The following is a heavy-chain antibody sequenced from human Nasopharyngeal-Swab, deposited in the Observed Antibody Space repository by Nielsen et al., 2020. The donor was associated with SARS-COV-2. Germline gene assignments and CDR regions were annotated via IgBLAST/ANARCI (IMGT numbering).Heavy chain of an antibody. CDR3: ARDRRTGDHQSFPGLPDY. V-gene: IGHV4-39*02. D-gene: IGHD7-27*01. CDR1: GGSISSSSYY. Sequence: SETLSLTCTVSGGSISSSSYYWGWIRQPPGKGLEWIGSIYYSGSTYYNPSLKSRVTISVDTSKNQFSLKLSSVTAADTAVYYCARDRRTGDHQSFPGLPDYWGQGTLVTVSS. CDR2: IYYSGST. J-gene: IGHJ4*02.